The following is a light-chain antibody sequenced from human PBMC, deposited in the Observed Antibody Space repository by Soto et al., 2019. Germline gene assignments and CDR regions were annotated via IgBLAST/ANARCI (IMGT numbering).Light chain of an antibody. V-gene: IGLV2-14*01. CDR3: SSYTSSNTVL. Sequence: QSVLTQPASVSGSPGQSITISCTGTSSDIGGHNYVSWYQQHPGKAPKLMIYEVTNRPSGVSNRFSGSKSGNTASLTISGLQAEDEADYYCSSYTSSNTVLFGRGTKVTVL. CDR1: SSDIGGHNY. CDR2: EVT. J-gene: IGLJ2*01.